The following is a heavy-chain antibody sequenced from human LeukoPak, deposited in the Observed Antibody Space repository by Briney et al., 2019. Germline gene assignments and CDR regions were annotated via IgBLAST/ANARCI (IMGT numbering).Heavy chain of an antibody. V-gene: IGHV4-39*07. J-gene: IGHJ5*02. CDR1: GASISSSRYY. CDR3: ARGRKGSTPLNWFDP. D-gene: IGHD2-2*01. Sequence: SETLSLTCTVSGASISSSRYYWSWIRQPPGKGLEWIGEINHSGSTNYNPSLKSRVTISVDTSKNQFSLKLSSVTAADTAVYYCARGRKGSTPLNWFDPWGQGTLVTVSS. CDR2: INHSGST.